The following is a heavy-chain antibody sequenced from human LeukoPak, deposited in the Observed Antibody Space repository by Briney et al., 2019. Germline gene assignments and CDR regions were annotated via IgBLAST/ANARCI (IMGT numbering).Heavy chain of an antibody. CDR1: GGSISSSSYY. D-gene: IGHD3-22*01. CDR3: ARDMEPNSSGYPTVGGGGY. Sequence: SETLSLTCTVSGGSISSSSYYWGWIRQPPGKGLEWIGSIYYSGSTYYNPSLKSRVTISVDTSKNQFSLKLSSVTAADTAVYYCARDMEPNSSGYPTVGGGGYWGQGTLVTVSS. J-gene: IGHJ4*02. V-gene: IGHV4-39*07. CDR2: IYYSGST.